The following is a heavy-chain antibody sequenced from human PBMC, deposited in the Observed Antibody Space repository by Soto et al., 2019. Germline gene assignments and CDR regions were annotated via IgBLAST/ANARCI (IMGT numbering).Heavy chain of an antibody. CDR1: GGSVNNKTYY. J-gene: IGHJ4*02. CDR2: VYYSGTT. V-gene: IGHV4-61*01. CDR3: ARTTAVPNTLRSRYFFDF. Sequence: PSETLSLTCSVSGGSVNNKTYYWSWIRQPPGKRLEWIGYVYYSGTTNYNPSIKSRVTISIDMSKNQFSLRLSSVTAADTALYYCARTTAVPNTLRSRYFFDFWGQGTLVTVSS. D-gene: IGHD4-17*01.